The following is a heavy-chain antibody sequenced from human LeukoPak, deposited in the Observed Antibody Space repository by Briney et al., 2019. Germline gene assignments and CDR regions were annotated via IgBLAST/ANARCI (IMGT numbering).Heavy chain of an antibody. CDR2: IYSGGST. D-gene: IGHD5-12*01. V-gene: IGHV3-53*01. J-gene: IGHJ4*02. CDR3: ARSGGYSGYAYY. CDR1: GFTFSNYA. Sequence: GGSLRLSCAASGFTFSNYAMSWVRQAPGKGLEWVSVIYSGGSTYYADSVKGRFTISRDNSKNTLYLQMNSLRAEDTAVYYCARSGGYSGYAYYWGQGTLVTVSS.